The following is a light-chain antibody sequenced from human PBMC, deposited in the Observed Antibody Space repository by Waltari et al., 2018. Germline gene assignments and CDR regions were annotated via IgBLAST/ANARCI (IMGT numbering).Light chain of an antibody. J-gene: IGLJ3*02. Sequence: QLVLTQSPSASASLGASVKLTCTLSSGHTSNIVAWLQQQPEKGPRYLMKVNSDGSHSKGDEIPYRFSGSSSGAERYLTSSSLQSEDEADYYCQTGGHGTWVFGGGTKLTVL. CDR1: SGHTSNI. V-gene: IGLV4-69*01. CDR2: VNSDGSH. CDR3: QTGGHGTWV.